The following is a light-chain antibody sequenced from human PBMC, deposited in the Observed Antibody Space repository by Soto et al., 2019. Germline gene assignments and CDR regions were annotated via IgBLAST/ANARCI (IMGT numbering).Light chain of an antibody. CDR3: SSYRSSSTWV. CDR1: SSDVGIYKF. V-gene: IGLV2-14*01. J-gene: IGLJ3*02. Sequence: QSVLTQPASVSGSPGQSITISCTGTSSDVGIYKFVSWYQQHAGKAPKLMIYEVSNRPSGVSNRFSGSKSGNTASLTISGLQAEDEADYYCSSYRSSSTWVFGGGTKVTVL. CDR2: EVS.